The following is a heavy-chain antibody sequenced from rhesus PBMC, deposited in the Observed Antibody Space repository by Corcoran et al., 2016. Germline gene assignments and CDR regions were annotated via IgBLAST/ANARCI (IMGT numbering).Heavy chain of an antibody. CDR3: GRDGDTADTTFDY. Sequence: QVQLQESGPGLVKPSETLSLTCAVSGGSISSSNWWSWIRQPPGKGLEWIGYISGSSGNTYYNPPLKSRVTISTDTSKNQFSRMLSSVTAAATAVYYCGRDGDTADTTFDYWGQGVLVTVSS. V-gene: IGHV4-65*01. CDR2: ISGSSGNT. D-gene: IGHD5-24*01. CDR1: GGSISSSNW. J-gene: IGHJ4*01.